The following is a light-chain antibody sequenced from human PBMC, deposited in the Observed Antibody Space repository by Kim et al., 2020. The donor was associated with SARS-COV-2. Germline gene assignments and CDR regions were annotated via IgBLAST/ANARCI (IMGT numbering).Light chain of an antibody. J-gene: IGLJ2*01. CDR1: SLRSYY. V-gene: IGLV3-19*01. CDR3: NSRDSNDNVV. CDR2: GKN. Sequence: VDWGQTVRITCQGDSLRSYYATWYQQKPGQAPILVIYGKNNRPSGIPDRFSGSSSGNTASLTTTGTQAGDEADYYCNSRDSNDNVVFGGGTQLTVL.